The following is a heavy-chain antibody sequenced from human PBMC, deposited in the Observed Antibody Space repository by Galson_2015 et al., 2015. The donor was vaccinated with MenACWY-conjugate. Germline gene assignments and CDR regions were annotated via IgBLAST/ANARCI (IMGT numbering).Heavy chain of an antibody. CDR1: GFTFSSYS. V-gene: IGHV3-21*01. J-gene: IGHJ3*02. D-gene: IGHD3-22*01. CDR3: ARPYYYDSSGYPDDAFDI. CDR2: ISSSSSYI. Sequence: SLRLSCAASGFTFSSYSMNWVRQAPGKGLEWVSSISSSSSYIYYADSVKGRFTISRDNAKNSLYLQMNSLRAEDTAVYYCARPYYYDSSGYPDDAFDIWGQGTMVTVSS.